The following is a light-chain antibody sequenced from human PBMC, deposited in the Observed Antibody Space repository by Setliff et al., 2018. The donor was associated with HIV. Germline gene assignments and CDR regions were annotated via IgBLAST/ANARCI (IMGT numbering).Light chain of an antibody. Sequence: VVTQEHSLTVSPGGTVTLTCASSTGAVTSDHFPNWFQQKPGQTPRALIYSTDKRHSWTPARFSGSHLGGKAALTLSGVQPEDEADYYCLLHYGGVQIFGTGTKVTVL. CDR2: STD. CDR3: LLHYGGVQI. CDR1: TGAVTSDHF. V-gene: IGLV7-43*01. J-gene: IGLJ1*01.